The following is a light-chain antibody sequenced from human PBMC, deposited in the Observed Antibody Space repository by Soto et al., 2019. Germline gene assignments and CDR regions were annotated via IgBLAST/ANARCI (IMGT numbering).Light chain of an antibody. J-gene: IGKJ4*02. CDR1: QGIGHD. V-gene: IGKV1-6*01. CDR3: LQDNSYPLT. CDR2: GAS. Sequence: AVPMTQSPSSLSASVGDRVTITCRASQGIGHDLGWYQQRPGRAPKLLIFGASSLHTGVPARFSGSGSGTDFTLSISSLQPEDVATYYCLQDNSYPLTFGEGTKV.